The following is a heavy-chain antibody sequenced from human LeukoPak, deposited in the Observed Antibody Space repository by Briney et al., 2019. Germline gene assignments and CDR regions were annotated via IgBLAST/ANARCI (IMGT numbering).Heavy chain of an antibody. J-gene: IGHJ4*02. D-gene: IGHD1-26*01. CDR3: ARDLNAVGATGAWGYYFDY. Sequence: GSLRLSCAPSVFTPSSNYMSWVRQAPGKGLEWVSLIYSGGSTYYAYSPNGRFTISRDNAKNSLYLQINILTADHTAWYYCARDLNAVGATGAWGYYFDYWGQGTLVTVSS. CDR2: IYSGGST. V-gene: IGHV3-53*01. CDR1: VFTPSSNY.